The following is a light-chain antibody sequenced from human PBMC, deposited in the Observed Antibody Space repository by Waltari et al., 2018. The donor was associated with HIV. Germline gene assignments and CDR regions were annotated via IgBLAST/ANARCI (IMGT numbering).Light chain of an antibody. J-gene: IGLJ3*02. CDR3: CSYAGSDTLV. CDR1: NSDVGNYNL. Sequence: QSALTQPASVSGSPGQSITISCTGNNSDVGNYNLVSWYGQHPDKPPKLLIFEVTRRPSGLSARFSGSKSGNTASLTISGLQAEDEADYYCCSYAGSDTLVFGGGTKLTVL. CDR2: EVT. V-gene: IGLV2-23*02.